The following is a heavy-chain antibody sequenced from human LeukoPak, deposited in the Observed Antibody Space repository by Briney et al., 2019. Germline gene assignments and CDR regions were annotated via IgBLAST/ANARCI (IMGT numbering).Heavy chain of an antibody. CDR1: GGSISSYY. Sequence: PSETLSLTCTVSGGSISSYYWSWIRQPPGKGLEWIGYIYYSGSTNYNPSLKSRVTISVDTSKNQFSLKLSSVTAADTAVYYCAGHLLIVGPFDIWGQGTMVTVSS. CDR3: AGHLLIVGPFDI. CDR2: IYYSGST. D-gene: IGHD3-22*01. V-gene: IGHV4-59*08. J-gene: IGHJ3*02.